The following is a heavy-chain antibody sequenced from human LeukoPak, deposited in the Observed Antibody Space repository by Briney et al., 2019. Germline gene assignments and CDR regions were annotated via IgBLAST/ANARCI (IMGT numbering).Heavy chain of an antibody. CDR3: ATDLRGKYDFDY. J-gene: IGHJ4*02. Sequence: GASVKVSCKASGYTFTSYGISWVRQAPGQGLEWMGWISAYNGNTNYAQKFQGRVTMTEDISTDTAYMGLSSLRSEDTAVYYCATDLRGKYDFDYWGQGTLVAVSS. CDR2: ISAYNGNT. CDR1: GYTFTSYG. V-gene: IGHV1-18*01. D-gene: IGHD1-26*01.